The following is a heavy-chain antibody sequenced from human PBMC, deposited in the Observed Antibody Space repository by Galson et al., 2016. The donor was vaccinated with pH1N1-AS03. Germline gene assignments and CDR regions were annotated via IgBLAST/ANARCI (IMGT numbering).Heavy chain of an antibody. CDR3: SREVPSGPREVQGLQNYGMDV. CDR1: GGIFSNYA. CDR2: IIPMLGTA. Sequence: SVKVSCKASGGIFSNYAISWVRQAPGQGLEWMGGIIPMLGTANYAQKFQGRVTITVDESTRTAYMELSSLTSEDTAVYYCSREVPSGPREVQGLQNYGMDVWGQGTTVTVSS. J-gene: IGHJ6*02. V-gene: IGHV1-69*13.